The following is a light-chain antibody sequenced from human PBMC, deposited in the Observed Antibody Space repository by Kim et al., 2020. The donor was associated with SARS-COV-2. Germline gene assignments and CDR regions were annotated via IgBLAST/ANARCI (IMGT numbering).Light chain of an antibody. J-gene: IGKJ4*01. CDR1: QRVRRN. V-gene: IGKV3D-15*01. Sequence: RERVTPYRRASQRVRRNLAWSQHKPGPAPRLLIYGAPTRANGIPVRFRGIGSGTEFTLNISSLQSEDFAVYYCLQYNTWPLTFGGGPKLEI. CDR2: GAP. CDR3: LQYNTWPLT.